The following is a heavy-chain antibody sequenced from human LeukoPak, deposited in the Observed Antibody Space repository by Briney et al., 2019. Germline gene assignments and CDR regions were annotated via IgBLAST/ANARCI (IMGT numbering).Heavy chain of an antibody. V-gene: IGHV4-61*05. J-gene: IGHJ4*02. Sequence: KPSETLSLTCTVSGGSISSSSYYWGWIRQPPGKGLEWIGYIFHSGSTDYNPSLKSRVTMSVDTSKNQFSLKLSSVTAADTAVYYCATTSSWFDCWGQGTLVTVSS. CDR2: IFHSGST. D-gene: IGHD6-13*01. CDR1: GGSISSSSYY. CDR3: ATTSSWFDC.